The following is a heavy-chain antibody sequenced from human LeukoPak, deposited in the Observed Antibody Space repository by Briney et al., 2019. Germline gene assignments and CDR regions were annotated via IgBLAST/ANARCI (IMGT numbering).Heavy chain of an antibody. D-gene: IGHD6-13*01. J-gene: IGHJ3*02. CDR3: ARVGYSSSWDAFDI. Sequence: GGSLRLSCAASGFTFSSYSMNWVRQAPGKGLEWVSSISNSSSYIYYADSVKGRFTISRDNAKNSLHLQMNSLRAEDTAVYYCARVGYSSSWDAFDIWGQGTMVTVSS. CDR2: ISNSSSYI. CDR1: GFTFSSYS. V-gene: IGHV3-21*01.